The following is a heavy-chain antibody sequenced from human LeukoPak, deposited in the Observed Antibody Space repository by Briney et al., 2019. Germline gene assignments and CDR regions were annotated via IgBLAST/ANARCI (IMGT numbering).Heavy chain of an antibody. CDR1: GFTFSSYA. D-gene: IGHD1-26*01. V-gene: IGHV3-30-3*01. CDR3: LSGSYYHRTSNWFDP. Sequence: PGGSLRLSCAASGFTFSSYAMHWVRQAPGKGLEWVAVISYDGSNKYYADSVKGRFTISRDNSKNTLYLQMNSLRAEDTAVYYCLSGSYYHRTSNWFDPWGQGTLVTVSS. J-gene: IGHJ5*02. CDR2: ISYDGSNK.